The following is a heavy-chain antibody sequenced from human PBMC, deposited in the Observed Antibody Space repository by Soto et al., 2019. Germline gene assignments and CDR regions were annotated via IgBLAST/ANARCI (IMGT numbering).Heavy chain of an antibody. D-gene: IGHD3-22*01. V-gene: IGHV3-11*06. CDR2: ISSSSSYT. CDR3: AREGQPHYYDRSCYYYDY. Sequence: LRLSCAASGFTFSDCYMSWIRQAPGKGLEWVSYISSSSSYTNYADSVKGRFTISRDNAKNSLYLQMNSLRAEDTAVYYCAREGQPHYYDRSCYYYDYSGQGTRFTASS. CDR1: GFTFSDCY. J-gene: IGHJ4*02.